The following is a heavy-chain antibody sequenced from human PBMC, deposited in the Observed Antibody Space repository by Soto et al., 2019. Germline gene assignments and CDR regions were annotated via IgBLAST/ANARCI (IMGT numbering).Heavy chain of an antibody. CDR1: GGPITSYY. D-gene: IGHD6-25*01. CDR3: ARGPGIAAAESYYYYGMDV. Sequence: SETLSLTCTVSGGPITSYYWSWIRQAPGKGLEWIGYIYYSGSTSYNPSLKSRVTISVDTSKNQFSLRLTSVSAADTAVYYCARGPGIAAAESYYYYGMDVWGQGTTVTVSS. J-gene: IGHJ6*02. CDR2: IYYSGST. V-gene: IGHV4-59*01.